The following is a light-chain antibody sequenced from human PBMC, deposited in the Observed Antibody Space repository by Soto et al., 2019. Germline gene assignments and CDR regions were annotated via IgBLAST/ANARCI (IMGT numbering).Light chain of an antibody. J-gene: IGKJ1*01. Sequence: ERVMTQSPATLSVSPGDRATLSCRASQSVSSNLAWYQQKPGQAPRLLIYGASTRATGIPAGFSGTGSGTDFTLTVSSLQSEDFAVYYCQQYDNWPQTFGQGTKVDIK. CDR3: QQYDNWPQT. CDR2: GAS. V-gene: IGKV3-15*01. CDR1: QSVSSN.